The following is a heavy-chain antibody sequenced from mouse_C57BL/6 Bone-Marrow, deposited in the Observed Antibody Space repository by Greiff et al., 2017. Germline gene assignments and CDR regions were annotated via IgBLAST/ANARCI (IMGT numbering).Heavy chain of an antibody. CDR1: GFSLSTSGMG. CDR3: ARSPLSYYYGSRWYFDV. Sequence: QVTLKESGPGILQSSQTLSLTCSFSGFSLSTSGMGVSWIRQPSGKGLEWLAHIYWDDDKRYNPSLKSRLTISKDTSRNQVFLKITSVDTADTATYYCARSPLSYYYGSRWYFDVWGTGTTVTVSS. CDR2: IYWDDDK. D-gene: IGHD1-1*01. J-gene: IGHJ1*03. V-gene: IGHV8-12*01.